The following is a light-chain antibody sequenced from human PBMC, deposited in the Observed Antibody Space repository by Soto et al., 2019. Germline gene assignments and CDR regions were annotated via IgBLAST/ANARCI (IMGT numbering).Light chain of an antibody. Sequence: EIVMTQTPLSLSITPGEQASMSCRSSESLLYTNGHNYVDWYLQKPGQSPQLLIYLASKRAPGVPDRFSGRGSGTDFTLEISRVEAEDVGIYYCMQALQTPLTFGGGTKVDIK. CDR2: LAS. CDR1: ESLLYTNGHNY. CDR3: MQALQTPLT. V-gene: IGKV2-28*01. J-gene: IGKJ4*01.